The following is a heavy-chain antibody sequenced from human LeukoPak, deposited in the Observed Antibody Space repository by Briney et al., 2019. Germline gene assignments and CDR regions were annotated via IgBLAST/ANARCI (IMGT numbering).Heavy chain of an antibody. J-gene: IGHJ4*02. CDR2: ISGSGGNT. Sequence: GGSLRLSCAASGFTFSDYAMNWVRQAPGKGLEWVSTISGSGGNTYYAGSVKGRFTISRDNSENTLYLQMNSLRAEDTAVYYCAKLHNLSSDYWGQGTLVTVSS. CDR3: AKLHNLSSDY. V-gene: IGHV3-23*01. CDR1: GFTFSDYA. D-gene: IGHD1-14*01.